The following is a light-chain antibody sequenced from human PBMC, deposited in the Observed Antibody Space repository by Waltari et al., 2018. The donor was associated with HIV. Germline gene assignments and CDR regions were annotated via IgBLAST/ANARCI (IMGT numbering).Light chain of an antibody. CDR3: NFRDNSGNYVV. CDR1: GLTSYY. CDR2: GKN. Sequence: SSELTQDTAVSVALGWSVSITCPGDGLTSYYGSTYQQKPGQAPILVIYGKNNRPSGIPDRFSGSNSGNTASLTITGAQAEDEADYYCNFRDNSGNYVVFGGGTRLTVL. J-gene: IGLJ2*01. V-gene: IGLV3-19*01.